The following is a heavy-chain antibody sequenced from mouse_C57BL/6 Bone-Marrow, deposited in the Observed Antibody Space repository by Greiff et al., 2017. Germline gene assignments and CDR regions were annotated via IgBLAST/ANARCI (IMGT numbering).Heavy chain of an antibody. D-gene: IGHD1-1*02. CDR1: GYSITSGYY. V-gene: IGHV3-6*01. CDR3: AREKVYCGSDLYALDY. J-gene: IGHJ4*01. CDR2: ISYDGSN. Sequence: EVQLQQSGPGLVKPSQSLSLTCSVTGYSITSGYYWNWIRQFPGNKLEWMGYISYDGSNNYNPSLKNRISITRDPSKNAFFLKLNTVTTEDTATYYGAREKVYCGSDLYALDYWGQGTLVTVSS.